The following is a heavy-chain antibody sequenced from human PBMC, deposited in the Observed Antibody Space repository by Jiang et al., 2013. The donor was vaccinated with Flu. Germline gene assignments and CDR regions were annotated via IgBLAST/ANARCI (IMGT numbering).Heavy chain of an antibody. CDR3: ARATRDGYNPTFDY. CDR2: TYYRSKWYN. Sequence: SLTCAISGDSVSTNSAAWNWIRQSPSRGLEWLGRTYYRSKWYNDYAVSVKSRITINPDTSKNQFSLQLNSVTPEDTAVYYCARATRDGYNPTFDYWGQGTLVTVSS. V-gene: IGHV6-1*01. CDR1: GDSVSTNSAA. D-gene: IGHD5-24*01. J-gene: IGHJ4*02.